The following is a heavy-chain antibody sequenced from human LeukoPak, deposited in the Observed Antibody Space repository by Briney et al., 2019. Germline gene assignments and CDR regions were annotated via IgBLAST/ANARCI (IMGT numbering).Heavy chain of an antibody. CDR1: GGTFGSYA. D-gene: IGHD4-11*01. Sequence: SVKVSCKASGGTFGSYAISWVRQAPGQGLEWMGGIIPIFGTANYAQKFQGRVTITADESTSTAYMELSSLRSEDTAVYYCARADYSNTYYYYYGMDVWGQGTTVTVSS. CDR2: IIPIFGTA. J-gene: IGHJ6*02. V-gene: IGHV1-69*13. CDR3: ARADYSNTYYYYYGMDV.